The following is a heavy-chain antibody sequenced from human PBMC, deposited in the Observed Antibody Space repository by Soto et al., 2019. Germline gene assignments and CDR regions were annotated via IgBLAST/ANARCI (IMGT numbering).Heavy chain of an antibody. D-gene: IGHD3-16*01. CDR2: MNPGSGDT. Sequence: ASVKVSCKASGYSFTNNDVSWVRQATGQGLEWMGWMNPGSGDTGYAQKFQGRVTMARDISIATAYMELSSLRSDDTAIYYCARMATFGSLNWFDPWGQGTLVTVSS. J-gene: IGHJ5*02. CDR3: ARMATFGSLNWFDP. V-gene: IGHV1-8*01. CDR1: GYSFTNND.